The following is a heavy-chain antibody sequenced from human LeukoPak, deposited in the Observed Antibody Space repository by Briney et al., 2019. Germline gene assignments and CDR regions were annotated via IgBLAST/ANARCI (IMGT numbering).Heavy chain of an antibody. Sequence: PGGSLRLSCEASGFTFDSFDMTWVRQAAGKGLEWVSLISGSGFHTFYAASVEGRFTVSRDNSKNTMYLQMNTLRAEDTAIYYCARRKFYRLGKKKEPNWFDSWGQGTLVTVSS. J-gene: IGHJ5*01. V-gene: IGHV3-23*01. CDR2: ISGSGFHT. CDR3: ARRKFYRLGKKKEPNWFDS. D-gene: IGHD3-16*01. CDR1: GFTFDSFD.